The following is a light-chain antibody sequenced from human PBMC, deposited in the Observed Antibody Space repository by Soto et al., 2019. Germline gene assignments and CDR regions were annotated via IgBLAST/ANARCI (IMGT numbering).Light chain of an antibody. J-gene: IGLJ2*01. CDR2: DVS. V-gene: IGLV2-14*03. Sequence: QSVLTQPASVSGSPGQSIIISCTGTISDIGGYNYVSWYQQHPGKAPKLMIYDVSNRPSGVSYRFSGSKSGNTASLTISGLQAEDEADYYCSSYTSRSTLGVFGGGTKLTVL. CDR1: ISDIGGYNY. CDR3: SSYTSRSTLGV.